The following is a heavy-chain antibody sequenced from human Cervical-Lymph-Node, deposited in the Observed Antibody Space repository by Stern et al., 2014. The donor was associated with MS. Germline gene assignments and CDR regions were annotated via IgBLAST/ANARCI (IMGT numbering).Heavy chain of an antibody. CDR2: IYPDDFNT. CDR3: ARHPPRRNSNDPNFGLDV. J-gene: IGHJ6*02. V-gene: IGHV5-51*04. Sequence: VQLVQSGAEVKKPRDSLKISCKGSGYTFSKHWIAWVRQRPGKGLEWMGSIYPDDFNTRTCPSFQGGVPMSPEKPSTPPFLQENSRKPSDPAIFYCARHPPRRNSNDPNFGLDVWGQGTTVTVSS. D-gene: IGHD1-1*01. CDR1: GYTFSKHW.